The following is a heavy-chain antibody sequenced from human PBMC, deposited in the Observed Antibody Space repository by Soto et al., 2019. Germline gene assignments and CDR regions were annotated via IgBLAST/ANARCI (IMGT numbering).Heavy chain of an antibody. D-gene: IGHD6-13*01. J-gene: IGHJ5*02. CDR3: AKGRGAVAEVSNGFDP. CDR1: GFPFEDSA. V-gene: IGHV3-9*01. Sequence: EVQLVESGGGLVQPGRSLRLSCAAFGFPFEDSAMHWIRQTPGKGLEWVAGINWNGGSVGYADSVKGRFPISRDNANKPRYQQTDSLKPEDTALYNSAKGRGAVAEVSNGFDPWGQVTLGTVS. CDR2: INWNGGSV.